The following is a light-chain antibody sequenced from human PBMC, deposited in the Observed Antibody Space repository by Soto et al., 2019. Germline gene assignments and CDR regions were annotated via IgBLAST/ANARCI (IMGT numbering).Light chain of an antibody. CDR3: QQFIL. Sequence: IQLTQSPSSRSASVGDRVTFICRSRDAISIALPWYQQKPVNAPTLLLYDVSSWALGVPSCISGSGSVTDFTLTIRSLQPEDFATYYCQQFILFGGGNKVDIK. V-gene: IGKV1-13*02. CDR2: DVS. J-gene: IGKJ4*01. CDR1: DAISIA.